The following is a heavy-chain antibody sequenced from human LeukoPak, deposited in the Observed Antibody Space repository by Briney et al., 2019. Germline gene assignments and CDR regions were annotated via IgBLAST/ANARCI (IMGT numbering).Heavy chain of an antibody. CDR2: ISGSGSTT. V-gene: IGHV3-23*01. D-gene: IGHD2-8*01. CDR3: AREMVYYYYYMDV. Sequence: PGGSLRLSCAASGFTFSSYAMSWVRQAPGKGLEWVSAISGSGSTTYYADSVKGRFTISRDNAKNSLYLQMNSLRAEDTAVYYCAREMVYYYYYMDVWGKGTTVTVSS. CDR1: GFTFSSYA. J-gene: IGHJ6*03.